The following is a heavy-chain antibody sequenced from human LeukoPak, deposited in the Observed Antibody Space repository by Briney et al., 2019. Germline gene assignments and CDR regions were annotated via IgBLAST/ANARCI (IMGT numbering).Heavy chain of an antibody. CDR3: AKRDYSNYDPDY. D-gene: IGHD4-11*01. J-gene: IGHJ4*02. Sequence: GGSLRLSCAASGFTFSSYAMSWVRQAPGKGLEWVSAISGSGGSTYYADSVKSRFTISRDNSKNTLYLQMNSLRAEDTAVYYCAKRDYSNYDPDYWGQGTLVTVSS. V-gene: IGHV3-23*01. CDR1: GFTFSSYA. CDR2: ISGSGGST.